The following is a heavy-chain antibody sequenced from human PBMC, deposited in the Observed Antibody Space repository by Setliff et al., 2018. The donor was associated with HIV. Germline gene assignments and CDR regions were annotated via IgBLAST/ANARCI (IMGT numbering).Heavy chain of an antibody. CDR3: AGGGEKLGSSWYYYYYYMDV. J-gene: IGHJ6*03. D-gene: IGHD6-13*01. CDR2: IIPIFGTA. CDR1: GGTFSSYA. Sequence: SVKVSCKASGGTFSSYAISWVRQAPGQGLEWMGGIIPIFGTANYAQKFQGRVTITADESTSTAYMELSSLRSEDTAVYYCAGGGEKLGSSWYYYYYYMDVWGKGTTVTVSS. V-gene: IGHV1-69*13.